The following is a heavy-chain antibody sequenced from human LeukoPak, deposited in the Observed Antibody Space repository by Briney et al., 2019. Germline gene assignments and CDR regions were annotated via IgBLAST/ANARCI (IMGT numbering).Heavy chain of an antibody. CDR2: ISYDGSNK. CDR3: ARQGDTGSWYFDY. J-gene: IGHJ4*02. D-gene: IGHD2-21*02. CDR1: GFTFSRYG. V-gene: IGHV3-30*03. Sequence: GGFLRLSCAASGFTFSRYGMHWVRQAPGKGLEGGAVISYDGSNKYYADSVKGQVTISRDNSKSTLYLQMDSPRAGDTAVYYCARQGDTGSWYFDYWGQGTLVTVSS.